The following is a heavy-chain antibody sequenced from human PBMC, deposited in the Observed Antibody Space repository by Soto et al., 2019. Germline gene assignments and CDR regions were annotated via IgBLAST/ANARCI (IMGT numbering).Heavy chain of an antibody. J-gene: IGHJ4*02. Sequence: GGSLRLSCAASGFTFSSYSMNWVRQAPGKGLEWVSYISGSSSTIYYADSVKGRFTISRDNAKNSLYLQMNSLRAEDTAVYYCARDYPLLGPFDYWGQGTLVTVSS. CDR2: ISGSSSTI. V-gene: IGHV3-48*01. CDR3: ARDYPLLGPFDY. D-gene: IGHD2-2*01. CDR1: GFTFSSYS.